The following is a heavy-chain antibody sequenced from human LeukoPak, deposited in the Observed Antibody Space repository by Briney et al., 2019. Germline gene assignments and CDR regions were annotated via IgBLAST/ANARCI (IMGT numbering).Heavy chain of an antibody. J-gene: IGHJ4*02. V-gene: IGHV3-30*04. CDR3: ARVRARGYCSSTSCQPFDY. Sequence: QPGRSLRLSCAASGFTFSSYAMHWVRQAPGKGLEWVAVISYDGSNKYYADSVKGRFTISRDNSKNTLYLQMNSLRAEDTAVYYCARVRARGYCSSTSCQPFDYWGQGTLVTVSS. D-gene: IGHD2-2*01. CDR2: ISYDGSNK. CDR1: GFTFSSYA.